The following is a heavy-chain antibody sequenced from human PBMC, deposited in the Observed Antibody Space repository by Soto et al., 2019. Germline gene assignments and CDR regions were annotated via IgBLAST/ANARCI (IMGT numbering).Heavy chain of an antibody. J-gene: IGHJ4*02. V-gene: IGHV3-33*01. CDR3: ARDLRTDSSGYYYVGYFDY. Sequence: PGGSLRLSCAASGFTFSSYGMHWVRQAPGKGLEWVAVIWYDGSNKYYADSVKGRFTISRDNSKNTLYLQMNSLRAEDTAVYYCARDLRTDSSGYYYVGYFDYWGQGTLVTVSS. D-gene: IGHD3-22*01. CDR1: GFTFSSYG. CDR2: IWYDGSNK.